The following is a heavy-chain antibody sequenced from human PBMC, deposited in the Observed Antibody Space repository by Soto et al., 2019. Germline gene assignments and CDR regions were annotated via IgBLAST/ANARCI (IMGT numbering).Heavy chain of an antibody. CDR1: AVSEFTFSDQY. J-gene: IGHJ4*02. Sequence: VQVEESGGGLVLPGGSLRLSCAVSAVSEFTFSDQYMDWLRQAPGKGLEGVGRSRNRVNSFSTAYAASVQGRFTISRDDSKNTVYLQMNSLKSEDTAVYYCSRVDPSAKGPDYWGQGTLVTVSS. CDR2: SRNRVNSFST. CDR3: SRVDPSAKGPDY. D-gene: IGHD2-15*01. V-gene: IGHV3-72*01.